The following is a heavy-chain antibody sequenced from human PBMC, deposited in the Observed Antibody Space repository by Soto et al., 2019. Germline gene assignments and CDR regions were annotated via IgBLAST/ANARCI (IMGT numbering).Heavy chain of an antibody. Sequence: GGSLRLSCAASGFTFSSYGMHWVRQAPGKXLEWVAVISYDGSNKYYADSVKGRFTISRDNSKNTLYLQMNSLRAEDTAVYYCAKDQGRGGYSYGYFSPYFDYWGQGPLVTVSS. V-gene: IGHV3-30*18. CDR1: GFTFSSYG. CDR3: AKDQGRGGYSYGYFSPYFDY. D-gene: IGHD5-18*01. J-gene: IGHJ4*02. CDR2: ISYDGSNK.